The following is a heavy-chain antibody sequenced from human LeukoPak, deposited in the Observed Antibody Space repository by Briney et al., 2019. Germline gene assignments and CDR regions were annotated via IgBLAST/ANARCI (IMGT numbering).Heavy chain of an antibody. Sequence: SETLSLTCTVSGGSLNSYSWSWIRQPPGKGLEWIGYIYYSGSTNYNPSPKSRDTISVDTSKTQFSLKLSSVTAADTAVYYCAGSYNWSDDFDYWGPGTLVTVSS. CDR3: AGSYNWSDDFDY. D-gene: IGHD1-1*01. CDR1: GGSLNSYS. V-gene: IGHV4-59*08. CDR2: IYYSGST. J-gene: IGHJ4*02.